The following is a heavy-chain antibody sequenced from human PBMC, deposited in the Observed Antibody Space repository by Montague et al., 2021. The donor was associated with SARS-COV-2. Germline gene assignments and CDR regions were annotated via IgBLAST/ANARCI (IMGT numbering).Heavy chain of an antibody. J-gene: IGHJ5*02. V-gene: IGHV4-39*01. CDR2: IYYSGST. D-gene: IGHD6-13*01. CDR3: ARKEMKYSSIWSTGGNWFDP. CDR1: GGSISSSSYY. Sequence: SETLSLTCTVSGGSISSSSYYWGWIRQPPGKGLEWIGSIYYSGSTYYNPSLKSRVTISVDTSKNQFSLKLSSVTAADTAVYYCARKEMKYSSIWSTGGNWFDPWGQRTLVTVSS.